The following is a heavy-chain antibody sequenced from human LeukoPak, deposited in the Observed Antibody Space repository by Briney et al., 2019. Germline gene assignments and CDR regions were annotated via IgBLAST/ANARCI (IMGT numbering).Heavy chain of an antibody. Sequence: PSEALSLTCTVSGGSISSYYLTWIRQPPGKGLGWIGDIYYRGSTNYNPSLKSRVTISVDTSKNQFPLKLSSVTAADTAVYYCARGQVFLDCWGQGTLVTVCS. CDR3: ARGQVFLDC. CDR1: GGSISSYY. CDR2: IYYRGST. V-gene: IGHV4-59*12. J-gene: IGHJ4*02.